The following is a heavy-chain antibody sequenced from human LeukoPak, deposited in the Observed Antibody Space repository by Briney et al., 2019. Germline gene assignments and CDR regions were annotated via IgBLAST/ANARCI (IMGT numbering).Heavy chain of an antibody. V-gene: IGHV3-9*01. CDR1: GFTFDDYA. J-gene: IGHJ6*02. Sequence: GRSLRLSCAASGFTFDDYAMHWVRQAPGKGLEWVSGISWNSGSIGYADSVKGRFTISRDNAKNSLYLQMNSLRAEDTALYYCAKDIHDGSGHGEYYGMDVRGQGTTVTVSS. CDR2: ISWNSGSI. CDR3: AKDIHDGSGHGEYYGMDV. D-gene: IGHD6-19*01.